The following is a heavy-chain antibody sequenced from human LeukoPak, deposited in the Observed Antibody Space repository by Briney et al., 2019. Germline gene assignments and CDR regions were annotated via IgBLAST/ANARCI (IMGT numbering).Heavy chain of an antibody. CDR3: ARLPEGGYATSLGWLDP. Sequence: SGILSHTCTVPSAAISRSYWIWIRQTPGKGLEWIGYISYSGVSTYNPSLGSRVTISRDTSKNEVSLNLSSATAADTAVYFCARLPEGGYATSLGWLDPWGQGTRVTVSS. CDR1: SAAISRSY. V-gene: IGHV4-59*08. CDR2: ISYSGVS. D-gene: IGHD5-24*01. J-gene: IGHJ5*02.